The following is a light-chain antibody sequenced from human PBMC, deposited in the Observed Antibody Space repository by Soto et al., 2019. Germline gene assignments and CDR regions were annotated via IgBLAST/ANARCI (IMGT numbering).Light chain of an antibody. V-gene: IGKV3-15*01. J-gene: IGKJ2*01. CDR1: ESLSYF. CDR2: GVS. CDR3: QIYNDWPFA. Sequence: EIVLTQSPATLSVSPGERVTLSCRASESLSYFLAWYQHKPGQSPRLLIYGVSTRVAGVPSRFSGGGSATDFTRTISSLQSEDFAVYYCQIYNDWPFAFGQGTKLEI.